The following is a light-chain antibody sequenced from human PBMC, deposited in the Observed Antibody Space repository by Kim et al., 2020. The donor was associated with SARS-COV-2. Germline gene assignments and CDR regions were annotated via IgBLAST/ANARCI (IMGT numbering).Light chain of an antibody. V-gene: IGKV3-15*01. CDR3: QQYNNWPYT. CDR2: GAS. CDR1: ERVSNN. Sequence: ETVMTQSPATLSVSPGDRVTLSCRASERVSNNLAWYQLKPGQAPRLLIFGASTRATGIPATFSGSGSGTEFTLTISSLQCEDFAVYSCQQYNNWPYTFGQGTKLEI. J-gene: IGKJ2*01.